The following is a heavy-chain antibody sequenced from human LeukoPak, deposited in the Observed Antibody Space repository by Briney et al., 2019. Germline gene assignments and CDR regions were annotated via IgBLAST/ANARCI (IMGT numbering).Heavy chain of an antibody. CDR3: ARDQIAAAVPNWFDP. J-gene: IGHJ5*02. Sequence: PGGSLRLSCAASGFTFSSYAMHWVRQAPGKGLEWVAVISYDGSNKYYADSVKGRFTISRDNSKNTLYLQMNSLRAEDTAVYYCARDQIAAAVPNWFDPWGQGTLVTVSS. CDR1: GFTFSSYA. CDR2: ISYDGSNK. V-gene: IGHV3-30-3*01. D-gene: IGHD6-13*01.